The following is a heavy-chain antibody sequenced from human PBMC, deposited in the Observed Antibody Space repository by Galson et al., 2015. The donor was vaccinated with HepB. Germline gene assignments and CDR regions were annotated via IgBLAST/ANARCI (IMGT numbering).Heavy chain of an antibody. CDR3: AGVYGDYLDY. CDR1: GFTVSSNY. D-gene: IGHD4-17*01. V-gene: IGHV3-66*01. CDR2: TYSGSTT. Sequence: SLRLSCAASGFTVSSNYMSWVRQAPGKGLEWVSVTYSGSTTYYADSVKGRFTISRDNSKNTLYLQMNSLRAEDTAVYYCAGVYGDYLDYWGQGTLVTVSS. J-gene: IGHJ4*02.